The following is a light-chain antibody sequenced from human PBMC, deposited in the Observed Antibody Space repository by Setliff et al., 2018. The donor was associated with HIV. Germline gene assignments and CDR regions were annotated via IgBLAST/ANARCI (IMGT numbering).Light chain of an antibody. CDR2: DVT. Sequence: QSALAQPASVSGSPGQSITISCTGTSSDVGGYNYVSWYQQHPGKAPKLIIYDVTDRSSGVSDRFSASKSGNTASLTIAGLQAEDEADYFCSSYTSLTTLNVLFGGGTKVTVL. CDR3: SSYTSLTTLNVL. CDR1: SSDVGGYNY. V-gene: IGLV2-14*03. J-gene: IGLJ2*01.